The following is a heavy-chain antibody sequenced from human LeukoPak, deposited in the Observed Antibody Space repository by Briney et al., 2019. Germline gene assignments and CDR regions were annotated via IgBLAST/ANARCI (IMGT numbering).Heavy chain of an antibody. CDR2: VYTSGST. CDR1: GGSISSYY. J-gene: IGHJ6*03. V-gene: IGHV4-4*09. Sequence: SETLSLTCTVSGGSISSYYWSWIRQPPGKGLEWIGYVYTSGSTNYNPSLKSRVTISVDTSKNQFSLKLSSVTAADTAVYYCASLSETARDYYYYYMDVWGKGTTVTVSS. D-gene: IGHD6-6*01. CDR3: ASLSETARDYYYYYMDV.